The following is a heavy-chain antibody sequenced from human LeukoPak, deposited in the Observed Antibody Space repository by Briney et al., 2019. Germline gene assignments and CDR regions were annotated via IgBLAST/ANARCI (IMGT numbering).Heavy chain of an antibody. CDR2: IEVSGDT. D-gene: IGHD6-13*01. J-gene: IGHJ4*02. Sequence: PGGSLRLSCAASGFTFSNYDMHWIRQPTGKSLEWVSSIEVSGDTYSPDSVKGRFTISRENAKNSLFLQMNSLRAGDTAIYYCARVAADGSYFDYWGQGTLVTVSS. CDR3: ARVAADGSYFDY. CDR1: GFTFSNYD. V-gene: IGHV3-13*04.